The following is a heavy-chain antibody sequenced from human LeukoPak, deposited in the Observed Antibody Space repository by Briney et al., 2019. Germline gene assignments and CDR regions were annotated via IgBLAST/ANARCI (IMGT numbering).Heavy chain of an antibody. CDR1: GGSIRTYY. CDR3: ARVRNWDGSGNYYASGGYYYYTDV. V-gene: IGHV4-59*01. CDR2: IYYSGST. J-gene: IGHJ6*03. Sequence: SETLSLTCSVSGGSIRTYYWSWIRQPPGKGLEWIGYIYYSGSTNYNPSLKSRVTISVDTSKNQFSLRLSSVTAADTAVYYCARVRNWDGSGNYYASGGYYYYTDVWGKGTTVTVSS. D-gene: IGHD3-10*01.